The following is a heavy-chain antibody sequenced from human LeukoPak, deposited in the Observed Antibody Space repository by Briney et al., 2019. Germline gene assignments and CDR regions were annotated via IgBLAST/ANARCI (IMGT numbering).Heavy chain of an antibody. Sequence: GGSLRLSCAASGFTFSSYVMSWVRQTPGKGLEWVSGISGSGGSTYYVDSVKGRFTISRDNSKNTLYLQMNSLRAEDTAVYWAAAGTGFADAFDIWGQGTMVTVSS. CDR1: GFTFSSYV. J-gene: IGHJ3*02. V-gene: IGHV3-23*01. CDR3: AAGTGFADAFDI. D-gene: IGHD6-13*01. CDR2: ISGSGGST.